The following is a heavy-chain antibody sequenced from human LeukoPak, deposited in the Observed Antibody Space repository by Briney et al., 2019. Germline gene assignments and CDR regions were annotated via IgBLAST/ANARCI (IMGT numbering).Heavy chain of an antibody. CDR2: ISGSGIST. J-gene: IGHJ4*02. D-gene: IGHD6-19*01. Sequence: GGSLRLSCAASGFTFSSYAMSWVRQAPGKGLEWVSAISGSGISTYYADSVKGRFTISRDSSKNTLYLQMNSLRAEDTAVYYCAKRPGAVAEAYFDYWGQGTLVTVSS. V-gene: IGHV3-23*01. CDR1: GFTFSSYA. CDR3: AKRPGAVAEAYFDY.